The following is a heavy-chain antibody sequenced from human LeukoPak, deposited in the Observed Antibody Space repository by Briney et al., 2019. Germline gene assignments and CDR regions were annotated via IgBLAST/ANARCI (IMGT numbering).Heavy chain of an antibody. CDR1: GYTFTSYG. D-gene: IGHD2-15*01. Sequence: GASVKVSFKASGYTFTSYGISWVRQAPGQGLEWMGWISAYNGNTNYAQKLQGRVTMTTDTSTSTAYMELRSLRSDDTAVYYCARDQGVVVPGAFDIWGQGTMVTVSS. J-gene: IGHJ3*02. CDR2: ISAYNGNT. V-gene: IGHV1-18*01. CDR3: ARDQGVVVPGAFDI.